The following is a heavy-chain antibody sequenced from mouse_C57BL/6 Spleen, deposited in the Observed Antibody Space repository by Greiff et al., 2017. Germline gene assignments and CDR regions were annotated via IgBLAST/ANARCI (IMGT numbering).Heavy chain of an antibody. D-gene: IGHD2-4*01. CDR2: IYPGSGST. J-gene: IGHJ2*01. CDR3: TSNYDYASDFDY. Sequence: VQLQQPGAELVKPGASVKMSCKASGYTFTSYWITWVKQRPGQGLEWIGDIYPGSGSTNYNEKFKSKATLTVDTSSSTADMQLSSLTSEDSAVYDCTSNYDYASDFDYCGQGSTLTVSS. V-gene: IGHV1-55*01. CDR1: GYTFTSYW.